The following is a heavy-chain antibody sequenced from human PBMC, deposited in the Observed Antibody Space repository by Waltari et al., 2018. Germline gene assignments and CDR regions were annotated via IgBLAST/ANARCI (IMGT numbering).Heavy chain of an antibody. CDR1: GGTFSSYT. Sequence: QVQLVQSGAEVKKPGSSVKVSCKASGGTFSSYTSSWVRQAPGQGLEWMGRIIPILGIANYAQKFQGRVTITADKSTSTAYMELSSLRSEDTAVYYCARGGIAARLSGGGDDAFDIWGQGTMVTVSS. CDR2: IIPILGIA. J-gene: IGHJ3*02. V-gene: IGHV1-69*09. D-gene: IGHD6-6*01. CDR3: ARGGIAARLSGGGDDAFDI.